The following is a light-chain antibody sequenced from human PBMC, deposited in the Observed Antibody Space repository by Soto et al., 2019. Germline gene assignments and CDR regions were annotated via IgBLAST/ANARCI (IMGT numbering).Light chain of an antibody. Sequence: EMVMTQSPVTLSVSQGQSATLSCRSSQSVISNLAWYQQKPGQAPRLLIYGASTRATGIPDRFSGSGSGTEFTLTISSLQAGDFAVYYCQQYNRWPFTFGPGTKVDI. CDR2: GAS. CDR3: QQYNRWPFT. CDR1: QSVISN. V-gene: IGKV3-15*01. J-gene: IGKJ3*01.